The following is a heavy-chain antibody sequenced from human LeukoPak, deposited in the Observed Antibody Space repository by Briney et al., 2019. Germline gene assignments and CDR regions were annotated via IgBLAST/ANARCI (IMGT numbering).Heavy chain of an antibody. CDR1: GFTFSSYG. CDR2: IWYDGSNK. D-gene: IGHD3-10*01. V-gene: IGHV3-33*01. CDR3: ARDSYGSGSIDFDY. Sequence: PGGSLRLSCAASGFTFSSYGMHWVRQAPGKGLEWVAVIWYDGSNKYYADSVKGRFTISRDNSKNSLYLQMNSLRAEDTAVYYCARDSYGSGSIDFDYWGQGTLVTVSS. J-gene: IGHJ4*02.